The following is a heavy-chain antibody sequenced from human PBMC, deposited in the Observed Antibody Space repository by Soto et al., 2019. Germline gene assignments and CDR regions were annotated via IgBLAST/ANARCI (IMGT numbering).Heavy chain of an antibody. J-gene: IGHJ6*02. Sequence: QVQLVESGGGVVQPGRSLRLSCAASGFTFSSYGMHWVRQAPGKGLEWVAVIWYDGSNKYYADSVKGRFTISRDNSKNTLYLQMNSLRAEDTAVYYCAKSLVQSGYEVLYGMDVCGQGTTVTVSS. D-gene: IGHD3-3*01. CDR2: IWYDGSNK. CDR3: AKSLVQSGYEVLYGMDV. CDR1: GFTFSSYG. V-gene: IGHV3-33*06.